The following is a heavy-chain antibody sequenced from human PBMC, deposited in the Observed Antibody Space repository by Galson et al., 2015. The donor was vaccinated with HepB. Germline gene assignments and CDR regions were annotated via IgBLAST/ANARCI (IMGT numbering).Heavy chain of an antibody. CDR2: IYYSGST. V-gene: IGHV4-31*03. CDR1: GGSISSGGYY. CDR3: ARHLKGSWFDYYYGMDV. D-gene: IGHD6-13*01. J-gene: IGHJ6*02. Sequence: TLSLTCTVSGGSISSGGYYWSWIRQHPGKGLEWIGYIYYSGSTYYNPSLKSRVTISVDTSKNQFSLKLSSVTAADTAVYYCARHLKGSWFDYYYGMDVWGQGTTVTVSS.